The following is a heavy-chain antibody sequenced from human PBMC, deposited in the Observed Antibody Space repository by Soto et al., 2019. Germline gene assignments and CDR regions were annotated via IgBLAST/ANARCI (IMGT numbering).Heavy chain of an antibody. J-gene: IGHJ3*02. CDR1: GFTFSSYA. Sequence: GGSLRLSCAASGFTFSSYAMSWVRQAPGKGLEWVSAISGSGGSTYYADSVKGRFTISRDNSKNTLYLQMNSLRAEDTAVYYCAKDQTGPFWSGYYDAFDIWGQGTMVTVSS. CDR2: ISGSGGST. CDR3: AKDQTGPFWSGYYDAFDI. D-gene: IGHD3-3*01. V-gene: IGHV3-23*01.